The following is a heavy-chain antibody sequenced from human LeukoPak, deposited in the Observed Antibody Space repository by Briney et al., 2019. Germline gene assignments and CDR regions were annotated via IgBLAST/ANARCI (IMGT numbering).Heavy chain of an antibody. D-gene: IGHD3-10*01. Sequence: GASVKVSCTASGYTFTGYYMHWVRQAPGQGLEWMGWINPNSGGTNYAQKFQGRVTMTRDTSISTAYMELSRLRSDDTAVYYCARDLLWFGENYYYYGMDVWGQGTTVTVSS. V-gene: IGHV1-2*02. CDR2: INPNSGGT. CDR1: GYTFTGYY. J-gene: IGHJ6*02. CDR3: ARDLLWFGENYYYYGMDV.